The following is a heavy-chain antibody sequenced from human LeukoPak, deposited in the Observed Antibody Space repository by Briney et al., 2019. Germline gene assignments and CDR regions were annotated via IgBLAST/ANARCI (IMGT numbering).Heavy chain of an antibody. CDR1: GYTFAGYH. Sequence: ASVKVSCKASGYTFAGYHMHWVRQAPGQGLEWMGRINPNSGDTNNAQKFQGRVTMTRDTSISTAYMDLSRLTSDDTAVYYCARDYCSSTSCLFDYWGQGTLVTVSS. D-gene: IGHD2-2*01. CDR3: ARDYCSSTSCLFDY. J-gene: IGHJ4*02. CDR2: INPNSGDT. V-gene: IGHV1-2*06.